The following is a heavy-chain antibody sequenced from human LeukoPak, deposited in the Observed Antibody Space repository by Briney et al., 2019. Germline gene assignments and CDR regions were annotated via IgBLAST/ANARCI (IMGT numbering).Heavy chain of an antibody. D-gene: IGHD2-2*01. V-gene: IGHV1-18*04. CDR2: VSAYNGNR. CDR3: AKTSYCSSTSCFEYFPQ. Sequence: GASVKVSCKASGYTFTDYYIHWVQQAPGQGLEWMGWVSAYNGNRNYAQKFQGRVTMTTDTSTSTAYMELKSLRSDDTAVYYCAKTSYCSSTSCFEYFPQWGQGTLVTVSS. J-gene: IGHJ1*01. CDR1: GYTFTDYY.